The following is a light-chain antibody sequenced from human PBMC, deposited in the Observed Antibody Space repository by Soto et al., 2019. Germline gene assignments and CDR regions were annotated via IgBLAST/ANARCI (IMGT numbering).Light chain of an antibody. J-gene: IGKJ1*01. V-gene: IGKV3-15*01. CDR3: HQYNNWWT. Sequence: EIVMTQSPATLSVSPGERATLSCRASQSVSSNLAWYQQKPGQAPRLLIYGASTRATGIPARYSGSGSGTEFTLTISSLQSEDFAVYYCHQYNNWWTFGQGPKVEIK. CDR2: GAS. CDR1: QSVSSN.